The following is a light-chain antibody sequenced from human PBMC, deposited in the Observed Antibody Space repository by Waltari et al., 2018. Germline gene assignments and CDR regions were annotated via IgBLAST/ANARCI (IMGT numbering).Light chain of an antibody. J-gene: IGLJ2*01. CDR2: DNN. Sequence: QSVLTQPPSVSAAPGQTVAISCSGSSSNIGNTYVSWYQQLPGTAPKLLIYDNNKRPSGIPDRFSGSKSGTSGTLGITGLQTGDEADYYCGTWDSSLNGVIFGGGTKLTVL. CDR1: SSNIGNTY. V-gene: IGLV1-51*01. CDR3: GTWDSSLNGVI.